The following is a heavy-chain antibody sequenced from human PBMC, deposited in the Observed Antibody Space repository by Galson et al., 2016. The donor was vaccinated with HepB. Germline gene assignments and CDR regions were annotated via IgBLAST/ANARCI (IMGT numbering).Heavy chain of an antibody. V-gene: IGHV3-9*01. J-gene: IGHJ4*02. Sequence: SLRLSCAASGFTFDDYAMHWVRQDPGKGLEWVSCISWNSGDIDYADSVKGRFTISRDKAKNSLYLQMNSLSPEDTALYHCAKDYGDSGGYEYWGQGTLVTVSS. D-gene: IGHD4-17*01. CDR3: AKDYGDSGGYEY. CDR2: ISWNSGDI. CDR1: GFTFDDYA.